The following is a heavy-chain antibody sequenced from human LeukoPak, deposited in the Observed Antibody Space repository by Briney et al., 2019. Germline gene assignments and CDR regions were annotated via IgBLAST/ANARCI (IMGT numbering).Heavy chain of an antibody. D-gene: IGHD3-22*01. CDR3: ARDPGPGYYDSEYYFDY. CDR2: ISSSSSYI. Sequence: GGSLRLSCAASGFTFSSYSMNWVRQAPGKGLEWVSSISSSSSYIYYADSVKGRFTISRDTSKNTLYLQMNSLRAEDTAVYYCARDPGPGYYDSEYYFDYWGQGTLVTVSS. V-gene: IGHV3-21*01. CDR1: GFTFSSYS. J-gene: IGHJ4*02.